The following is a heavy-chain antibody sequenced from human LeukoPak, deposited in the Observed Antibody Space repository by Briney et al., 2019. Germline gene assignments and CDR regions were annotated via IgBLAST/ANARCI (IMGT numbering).Heavy chain of an antibody. CDR3: ARAQRTGYCSSTSCYRSGLGY. D-gene: IGHD2-2*02. CDR1: GYTFTSYY. CDR2: INPSGGST. Sequence: ASVKVSCKASGYTFTSYYMHWVRQAPGQGLEWMGIINPSGGSTSYAQKFQGRVTMTRDTSTSTVHMELSSLRSEDTAVYYCARAQRTGYCSSTSCYRSGLGYWGQGTLVTVSS. J-gene: IGHJ4*02. V-gene: IGHV1-46*01.